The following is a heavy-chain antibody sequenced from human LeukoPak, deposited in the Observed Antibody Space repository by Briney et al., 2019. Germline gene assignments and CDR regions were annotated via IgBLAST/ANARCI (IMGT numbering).Heavy chain of an antibody. Sequence: SETLSLTCTVYGGSISSYYWSWIRQPPRKGLEWIGYIYYSGSTNYSPSLKSRVTISVDTSKNQFSLKLSSVTAADTAVYYCARIVGATYYFDYWGQGTLVTVSS. CDR1: GGSISSYY. J-gene: IGHJ4*02. V-gene: IGHV4-59*01. CDR3: ARIVGATYYFDY. D-gene: IGHD1-26*01. CDR2: IYYSGST.